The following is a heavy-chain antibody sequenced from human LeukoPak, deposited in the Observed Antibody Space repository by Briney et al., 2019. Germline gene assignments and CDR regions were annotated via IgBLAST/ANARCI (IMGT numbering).Heavy chain of an antibody. CDR2: ISAGSSFI. D-gene: IGHD2-2*01. J-gene: IGHJ4*02. V-gene: IGHV3-21*01. CDR3: ARGYCSRTSCEDFDY. Sequence: GGSLRLSCAASGFTFSHYSMNWVRQAPGKGLEWVSSISAGSSFIYYADSLKGRFTISRDNAKNSLYLQMNSLRAEDTAVFYCARGYCSRTSCEDFDYWGQGTLVTVSS. CDR1: GFTFSHYS.